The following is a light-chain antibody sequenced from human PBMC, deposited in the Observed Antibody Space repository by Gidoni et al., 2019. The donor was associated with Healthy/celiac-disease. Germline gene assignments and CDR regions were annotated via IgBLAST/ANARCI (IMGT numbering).Light chain of an antibody. CDR2: AAS. J-gene: IGKJ5*01. CDR3: QQSYSTQVT. V-gene: IGKV1-39*01. Sequence: DIQMTQSPSSLSASVGDRVTITCRASQSISTYLNWYQQKPGKAPKLLIYAASSLQSGVPSRFSGSGSGTDFIFTISSLQPEDFATYYGQQSYSTQVTFGQGTRLEI. CDR1: QSISTY.